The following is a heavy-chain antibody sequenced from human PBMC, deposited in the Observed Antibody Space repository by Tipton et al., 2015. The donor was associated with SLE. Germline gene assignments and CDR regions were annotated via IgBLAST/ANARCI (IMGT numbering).Heavy chain of an antibody. CDR3: ARVPVRTTGGFGRFRMDV. D-gene: IGHD1-1*01. CDR2: MNPNSGNT. CDR1: GYTFTTYD. V-gene: IGHV1-8*01. Sequence: QGQLVQSGAEVKKPGASVKVSCKASGYTFTTYDINWVRQATGQGLEWMGWMNPNSGNTGYAQKLQGRVTMTRNTSMSTAYMELHSLRSEDTAVYYCARVPVRTTGGFGRFRMDVWGKGTTATVSS. J-gene: IGHJ6*04.